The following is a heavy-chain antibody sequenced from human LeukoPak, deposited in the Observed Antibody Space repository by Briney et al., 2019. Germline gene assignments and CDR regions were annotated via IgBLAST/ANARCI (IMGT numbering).Heavy chain of an antibody. D-gene: IGHD1-26*01. J-gene: IGHJ4*02. CDR3: ARGTSEYAPHDS. CDR1: GYTFNNYN. V-gene: IGHV1-46*02. CDR2: LDPSGGSG. Sequence: GASVKVSCKASGYTFNNYNIHWVRQAPGQGLEWMGVLDPSGGSGSSVQKFQGRVTMTWDASTTTVYMELSSLRSEDTAVYYCARGTSEYAPHDSWGQGTLVTVSS.